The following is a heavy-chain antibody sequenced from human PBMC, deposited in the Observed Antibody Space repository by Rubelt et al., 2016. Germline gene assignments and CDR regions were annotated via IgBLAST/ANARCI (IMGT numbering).Heavy chain of an antibody. D-gene: IGHD2-2*02. J-gene: IGHJ4*01. CDR2: IYYSGTT. CDR3: ARQPLYCSGTSCYTSQFDC. V-gene: IGHV4-39*01. Sequence: QLQLQESGPGLVKPSETLSLTSTVSGDSINSSSYYWGWIRQPPGKGLEWIGSIYYSGTTYYNPSLKSRVSISVDTSKNQVPQWLTSGTAADTAGYYCARQPLYCSGTSCYTSQFDCWGHGTMITVSS. CDR1: GDSINSSSYY.